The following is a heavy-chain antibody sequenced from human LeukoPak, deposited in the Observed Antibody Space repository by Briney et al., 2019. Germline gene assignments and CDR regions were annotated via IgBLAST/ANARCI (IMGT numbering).Heavy chain of an antibody. D-gene: IGHD1-1*01. J-gene: IGHJ4*02. CDR1: GFTFSSYG. Sequence: PGGSPRLSCAASGFTFSSYGMHWVRQAPGKGLEWVAYXRHDGGVKYXXDSXXGRFTISRDNSKNTLFLQMNSLRADDTAVYYCAXXLPGSTDXXDYWGQGTLVTVSS. CDR2: XRHDGGVK. V-gene: IGHV3-30*02. CDR3: AXXLPGSTDXXDY.